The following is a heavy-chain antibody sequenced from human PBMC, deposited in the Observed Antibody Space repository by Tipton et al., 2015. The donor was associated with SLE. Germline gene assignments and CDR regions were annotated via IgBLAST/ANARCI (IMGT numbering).Heavy chain of an antibody. CDR3: ARVGGSYRYHHWFDP. Sequence: TLSLTCAVYGGSFSGYYWTWIRQPPGKGLEWIGEINHSGSTNYNPSLKSRITIPVDTSKNRFSLKLSSVIAADTAVYYCARVGGSYRYHHWFDPWGQGTLVTVSS. CDR2: INHSGST. CDR1: GGSFSGYY. J-gene: IGHJ5*02. V-gene: IGHV4-34*01. D-gene: IGHD3-16*02.